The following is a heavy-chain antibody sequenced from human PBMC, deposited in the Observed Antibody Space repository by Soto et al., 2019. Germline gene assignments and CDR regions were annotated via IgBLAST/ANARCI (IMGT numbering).Heavy chain of an antibody. D-gene: IGHD3-9*01. CDR2: ISSSSSDT. CDR1: GFPFSDYY. CDR3: ARRRPTGYYNY. Sequence: QVQLVESGGDLVKPGGSLRLSCAASGFPFSDYYMSWIRQAPGKGLEWVSSISSSSSDTNYAQSVKGRFTISRDNAKNSLHLQRHSLRAEDTAVYYCARRRPTGYYNYWGQGTLVTVSA. J-gene: IGHJ4*02. V-gene: IGHV3-11*05.